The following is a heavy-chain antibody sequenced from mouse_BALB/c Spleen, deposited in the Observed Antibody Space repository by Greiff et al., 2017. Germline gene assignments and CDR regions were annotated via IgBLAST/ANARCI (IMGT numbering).Heavy chain of an antibody. CDR1: GFSLTSYG. Sequence: QVQLQQSGPGLVQPSQSLSITCTVSGFSLTSYGVHWVRQSPGKGLEWLGVIWSGGSTDYNAAFISRLSISKDNSKSQVFFKMNSLQANDTAIYYCARNPLYYGYEDYYAMDYWGQGTSVTVSS. D-gene: IGHD2-2*01. CDR2: IWSGGST. J-gene: IGHJ4*01. CDR3: ARNPLYYGYEDYYAMDY. V-gene: IGHV2-2*02.